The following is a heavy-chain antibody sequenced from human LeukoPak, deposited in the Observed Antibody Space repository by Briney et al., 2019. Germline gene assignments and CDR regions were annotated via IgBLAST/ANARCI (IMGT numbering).Heavy chain of an antibody. CDR3: ARGRPIEHCSSTSCYPGHFDY. D-gene: IGHD2-2*01. CDR2: IYHSGST. Sequence: PSQTLSLTCAVSGGSISSGGYSWSWIRQPPGKGLEWIGYIYHSGSTYYNPSLKSRVTISVDRSKNRFSLKLSSVTAADTAVYYCARGRPIEHCSSTSCYPGHFDYWGQGTLVTVSS. CDR1: GGSISSGGYS. J-gene: IGHJ4*02. V-gene: IGHV4-30-2*01.